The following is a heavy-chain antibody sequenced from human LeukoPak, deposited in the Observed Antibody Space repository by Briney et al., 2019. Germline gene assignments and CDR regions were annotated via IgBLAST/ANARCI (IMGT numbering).Heavy chain of an antibody. Sequence: QAGGSLRLSCAASGFTFSGSAMHWVRQASGKGLEWVGRIRSKANSYATAYAASVKGRFTISRDDSKNTAYLQMNSLKTEDTAVLYCTRTAMVRSYSDYWGQGTLVTVFS. V-gene: IGHV3-73*01. CDR1: GFTFSGSA. CDR2: IRSKANSYAT. J-gene: IGHJ4*02. D-gene: IGHD5-18*01. CDR3: TRTAMVRSYSDY.